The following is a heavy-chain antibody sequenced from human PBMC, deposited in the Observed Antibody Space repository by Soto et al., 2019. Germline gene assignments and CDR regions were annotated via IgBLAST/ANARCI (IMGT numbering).Heavy chain of an antibody. CDR3: ARKAIIQGPPSGIDYYSPRDV. Sequence: QVQLVQSGAEVRKPGSSVRVSCRASGGSFSTYAISWVRQAPGQGLEWMGGIVPVFGTPNYAQKFQDRVIITADESTTTAYMKRSTLRSDDTAIYYCARKAIIQGPPSGIDYYSPRDVGGQGTRVTVSS. V-gene: IGHV1-69*01. CDR2: IVPVFGTP. J-gene: IGHJ6*02. D-gene: IGHD2-21*02. CDR1: GGSFSTYA.